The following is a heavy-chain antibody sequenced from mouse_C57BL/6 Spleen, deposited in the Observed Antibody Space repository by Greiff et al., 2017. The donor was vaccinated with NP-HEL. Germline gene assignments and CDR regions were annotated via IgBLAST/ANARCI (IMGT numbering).Heavy chain of an antibody. J-gene: IGHJ2*01. D-gene: IGHD2-3*01. V-gene: IGHV3-6*01. CDR2: ISYDGSN. CDR1: GYSITSGYY. CDR3: ARGGEWLLYYFDY. Sequence: EVQLQQSGPGLVKPSQSLSLTCSVTGYSITSGYYWNWIRQFPGNKLEWMGYISYDGSNNYNPSLKNRISITRDTSKNQFFLKLNSVTTEDTATYYCARGGEWLLYYFDYWGQGTTLTVSS.